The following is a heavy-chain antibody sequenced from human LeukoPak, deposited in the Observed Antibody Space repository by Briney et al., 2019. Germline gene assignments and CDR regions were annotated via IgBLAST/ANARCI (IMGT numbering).Heavy chain of an antibody. CDR1: GFTFSSYG. CDR2: ISGSGGST. Sequence: GGSLRLSCAAPGFTFSSYGMSWVRQAPGKGLEWVSVISGSGGSTYYADSVKGRFTISRDNSKNTLYLQMNSLRLEDTAVYYCVFGEGWGQGTLVTVSS. J-gene: IGHJ4*02. D-gene: IGHD4-17*01. CDR3: VFGEG. V-gene: IGHV3-23*01.